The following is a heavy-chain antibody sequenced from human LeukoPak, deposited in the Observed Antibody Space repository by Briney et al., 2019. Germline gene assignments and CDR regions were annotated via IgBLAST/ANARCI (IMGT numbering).Heavy chain of an antibody. CDR2: IYSGGST. V-gene: IGHV3-53*01. D-gene: IGHD5-18*01. Sequence: GGSLRLSCAASGFTVSSNYMSWVRQAPEKGLEWVSVIYSGGSTYYADSVKGRFTISRDNSKNTLYLQMNSLRAEGTAVYYCARVSSGYSYGDYWGQGTLVTVSS. J-gene: IGHJ4*02. CDR1: GFTVSSNY. CDR3: ARVSSGYSYGDY.